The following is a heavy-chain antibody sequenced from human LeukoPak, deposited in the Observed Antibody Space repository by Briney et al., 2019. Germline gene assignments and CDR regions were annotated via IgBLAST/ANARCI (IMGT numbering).Heavy chain of an antibody. CDR1: GGSFSGYY. CDR2: INHSGST. V-gene: IGHV4-34*01. CDR3: ARELPRLRYFDWLFDDDAFDI. J-gene: IGHJ3*02. D-gene: IGHD3-9*01. Sequence: PSETLSLTCAVYGGSFSGYYWSWIRQPPGKGLEWIGEINHSGSTNYNPSLKSRVTISVDTSKNQFSLKLSSVTAADTAVYYCARELPRLRYFDWLFDDDAFDIWGQGTVVTVSS.